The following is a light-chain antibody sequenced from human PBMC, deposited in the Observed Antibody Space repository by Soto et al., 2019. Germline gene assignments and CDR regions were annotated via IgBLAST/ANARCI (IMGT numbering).Light chain of an antibody. Sequence: DIQMTQSPSSLSASVGDRVTITCRASQNIASYLNWYQQKPGKAPKLLIYTASSLQSGVPSRFSGSGSGTDFTLTISSLQPEDSATYYCQQSHSTFTFGPGTKVDFK. CDR1: QNIASY. J-gene: IGKJ3*01. V-gene: IGKV1-39*01. CDR3: QQSHSTFT. CDR2: TAS.